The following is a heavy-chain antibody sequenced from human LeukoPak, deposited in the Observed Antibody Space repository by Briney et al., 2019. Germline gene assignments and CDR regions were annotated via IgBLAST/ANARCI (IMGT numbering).Heavy chain of an antibody. V-gene: IGHV3-30*03. Sequence: GGSLRLSCAASGFTFSSYGMHWVRQAPGKGLEWVAVISYDGSNKYYADSVKGRFTISRDNSKNTLYLQMNSLRADDTAAYYCARDPVAVAGVPFDYWGQGTLVTVSS. CDR1: GFTFSSYG. CDR3: ARDPVAVAGVPFDY. CDR2: ISYDGSNK. J-gene: IGHJ4*02. D-gene: IGHD6-19*01.